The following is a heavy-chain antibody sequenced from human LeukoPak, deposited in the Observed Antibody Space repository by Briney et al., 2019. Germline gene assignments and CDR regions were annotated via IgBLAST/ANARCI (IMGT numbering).Heavy chain of an antibody. Sequence: ASVKVSCKASGYTFTGYYMHWVRQAPGQGLEWMGWINPNSGGTNYAQKFQGRVTMTRDTSISTAYMELSRLRSDGTAVYYCARDYQLQWELDPWGQGTLVTVSS. CDR3: ARDYQLQWELDP. V-gene: IGHV1-2*02. CDR1: GYTFTGYY. D-gene: IGHD1-26*01. J-gene: IGHJ5*02. CDR2: INPNSGGT.